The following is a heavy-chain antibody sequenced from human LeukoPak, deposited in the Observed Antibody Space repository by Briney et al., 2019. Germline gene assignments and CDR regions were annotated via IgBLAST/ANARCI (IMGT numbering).Heavy chain of an antibody. Sequence: GGSLRLSCAASGFTFSSYAMHWVRQAPGKGLEWVAVISYDGSNKYYADSVKGRFTISRDNSKNTLYLQMNSLRAEDTAVYYCATTVAGTSAFDIWGQGTMATVSS. V-gene: IGHV3-30*04. D-gene: IGHD6-19*01. CDR3: ATTVAGTSAFDI. CDR2: ISYDGSNK. CDR1: GFTFSSYA. J-gene: IGHJ3*02.